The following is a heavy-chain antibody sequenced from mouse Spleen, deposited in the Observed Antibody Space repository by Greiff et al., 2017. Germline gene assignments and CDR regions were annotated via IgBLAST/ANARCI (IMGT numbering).Heavy chain of an antibody. CDR1: GYTFTSYW. CDR2: IDPNSGGT. J-gene: IGHJ2*01. CDR3: ARSDYYDGTLRGY. V-gene: IGHV1-72*01. Sequence: QQSCKASGYTFTSYWMHWVKQRPGRGLEWIGRIDPNSGGTKYNEKFKSKATLTVDKPSSTAYMQLSSLTSEDSAVYYCARSDYYDGTLRGYWGQGTTLTVSS. D-gene: IGHD1-1*02.